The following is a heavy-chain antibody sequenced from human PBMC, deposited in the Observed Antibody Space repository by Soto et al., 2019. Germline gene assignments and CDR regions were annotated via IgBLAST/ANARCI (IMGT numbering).Heavy chain of an antibody. CDR2: ISGSGGST. D-gene: IGHD4-17*01. J-gene: IGHJ4*02. Sequence: GGSLRLSCAASGFTFSSYAMSWVRQAPGKGLEWVSAISGSGGSTYYADSVKGRFTISRDNSKNTLYLQMNSLRAEDTAVYYCAKDLLPTVTTTWDYWGQGTLVTVSS. CDR3: AKDLLPTVTTTWDY. V-gene: IGHV3-23*01. CDR1: GFTFSSYA.